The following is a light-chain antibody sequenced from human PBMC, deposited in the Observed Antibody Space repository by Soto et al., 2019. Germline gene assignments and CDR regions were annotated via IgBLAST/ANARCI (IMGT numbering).Light chain of an antibody. CDR3: QQYDNWPPLT. CDR2: GAS. CDR1: RSVSSS. V-gene: IGKV3-15*01. J-gene: IGKJ4*01. Sequence: EIVMTQSPVTLSVSPGERATLSCRASRSVSSSLAWYQQKPGQAPRLLIYGASTRATGIPARFTGSGSGTEFTHTISSLQSEDFAIYYCQQYDNWPPLTFGGGTKVEIK.